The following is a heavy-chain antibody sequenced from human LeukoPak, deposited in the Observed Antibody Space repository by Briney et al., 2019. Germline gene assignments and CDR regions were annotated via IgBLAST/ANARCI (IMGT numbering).Heavy chain of an antibody. V-gene: IGHV4-39*01. Sequence: SETLSLTCTVSGASLSSSTYYWGWIRQPPGKGLEWIGSIYYSGSTYYNPSLKSRVTMSVDTSKNQFSLKLSSVTAADTAVYYCARHAGGIAAAGTRPFDYWGQGTLVTVSS. CDR3: ARHAGGIAAAGTRPFDY. CDR1: GASLSSSTYY. CDR2: IYYSGST. D-gene: IGHD6-13*01. J-gene: IGHJ4*02.